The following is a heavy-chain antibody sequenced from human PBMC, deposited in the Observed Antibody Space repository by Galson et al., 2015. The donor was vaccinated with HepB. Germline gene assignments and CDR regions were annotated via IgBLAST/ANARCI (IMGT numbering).Heavy chain of an antibody. Sequence: SVKVSCKASGYTFSSFAMNWVRQAPGQGLEWMGWINTDTGNPTYAQGFTGRFVFSLDTSVSTAHLQISSLKAEDIAVYNCARTPYYGSGSYYNGWSDPWGQGTLVTVSS. CDR3: ARTPYYGSGSYYNGWSDP. CDR1: GYTFSSFA. CDR2: INTDTGNP. V-gene: IGHV7-4-1*02. D-gene: IGHD3-10*01. J-gene: IGHJ5*02.